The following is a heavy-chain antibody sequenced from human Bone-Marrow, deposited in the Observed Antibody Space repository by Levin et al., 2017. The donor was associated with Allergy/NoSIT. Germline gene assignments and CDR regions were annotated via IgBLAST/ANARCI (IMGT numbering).Heavy chain of an antibody. CDR1: GFTFSNIY. D-gene: IGHD3-16*01. CDR2: IKSKTHGGTT. V-gene: IGHV3-15*01. CDR3: TTDWGTHYYMDV. Sequence: SCAASGFTFSNIYISWVRQAPGKGLEWVGRIKSKTHGGTTDCAAPVKGRFTISRDDSKNTVFLQMNSLKTEDTAVYYCTTDWGTHYYMDVWGKGTTVTVSS. J-gene: IGHJ6*03.